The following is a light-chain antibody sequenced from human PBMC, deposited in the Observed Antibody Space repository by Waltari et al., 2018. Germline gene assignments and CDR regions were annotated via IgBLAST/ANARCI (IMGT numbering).Light chain of an antibody. J-gene: IGKJ4*01. CDR2: EAS. CDR1: QSVSSY. Sequence: EIVLTQSPATLSLSPGERATLSCRASQSVSSYLAWYQQKPGQAPRLLIYEASNRATGIPARFSGGGSGTDFTLTISSLEPEDFAVYYCQQRSNWPLLTFGGGTKVEIK. CDR3: QQRSNWPLLT. V-gene: IGKV3-11*01.